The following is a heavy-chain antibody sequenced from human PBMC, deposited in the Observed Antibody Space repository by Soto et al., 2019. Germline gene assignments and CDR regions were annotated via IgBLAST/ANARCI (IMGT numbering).Heavy chain of an antibody. V-gene: IGHV4-39*07. D-gene: IGHD6-13*01. CDR1: GGSISSGGYY. Sequence: PSETLSLTCTVSGGSISSGGYYWSWVRQPPGKGLEWIGEIYHSGSTNYNPSLKSRVTISVDKSKNQFSLKLSSVTAADTAVYYCANSGGGIAAADWENWFDPWGQGTLVTVSS. CDR2: IYHSGST. J-gene: IGHJ5*02. CDR3: ANSGGGIAAADWENWFDP.